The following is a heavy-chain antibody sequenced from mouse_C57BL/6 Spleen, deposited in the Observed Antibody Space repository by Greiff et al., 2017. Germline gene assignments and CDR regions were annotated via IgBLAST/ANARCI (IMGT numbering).Heavy chain of an antibody. CDR3: ASRSYYGSTSWFAY. CDR1: GYTFTSYW. Sequence: QVQLKQPGAELVKPGASVKLSCKASGYTFTSYWMQWVKQRPGQGLEWIGEIDPSDSYTNYNQKFKGKATLTVDTSSSTAYMQLSSLTSEDSAVYYCASRSYYGSTSWFAYWGQGTLVTVSA. D-gene: IGHD1-1*01. J-gene: IGHJ3*01. V-gene: IGHV1-50*01. CDR2: IDPSDSYT.